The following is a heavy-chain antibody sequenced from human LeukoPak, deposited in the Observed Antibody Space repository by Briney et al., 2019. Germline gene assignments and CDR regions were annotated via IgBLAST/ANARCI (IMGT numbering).Heavy chain of an antibody. CDR2: INPNSGGT. CDR3: TRDGKGDYYDSSGYYPDDY. Sequence: GASVKVSCKASGYTFTGYYMHWVRQAPGRGLEWMGWINPNSGGTNYAQKFQGRVTMTRDTSISTAYMELSRLRSDDTAVYYCTRDGKGDYYDSSGYYPDDYWGQGTLVTVSS. D-gene: IGHD3-22*01. J-gene: IGHJ4*02. V-gene: IGHV1-2*02. CDR1: GYTFTGYY.